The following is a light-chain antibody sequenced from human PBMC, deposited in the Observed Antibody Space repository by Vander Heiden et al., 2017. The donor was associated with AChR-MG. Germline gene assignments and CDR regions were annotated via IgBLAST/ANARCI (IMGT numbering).Light chain of an antibody. J-gene: IGKJ4*01. Sequence: EIVLTQSPATLSLSPGETATLSCRASAIVSTYLAWYQQKPGQAPRLLIYDASTRATGVAARFSGRGSGRDFTLTISTLDAEDFAIYCCQHRVNWPPTFGGGTRVEI. CDR1: AIVSTY. CDR3: QHRVNWPPT. CDR2: DAS. V-gene: IGKV3-11*02.